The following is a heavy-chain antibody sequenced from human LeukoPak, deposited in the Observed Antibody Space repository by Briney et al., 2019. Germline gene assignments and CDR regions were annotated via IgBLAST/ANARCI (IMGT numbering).Heavy chain of an antibody. J-gene: IGHJ4*02. CDR2: ISSSSSHI. D-gene: IGHD3-22*01. CDR3: ARDLYDSGGYSSPIDY. CDR1: VSSCRAM. V-gene: IGHV3-21*01. Sequence: GGSLRVSSVQPLVSSCRAMLNSGSEALGKGLEWVSSISSSSSHIHSADSVKGRFTISRDNAKNSLYLQMNSLRAEDTAVYYCARDLYDSGGYSSPIDYWGQGTLVTVSS.